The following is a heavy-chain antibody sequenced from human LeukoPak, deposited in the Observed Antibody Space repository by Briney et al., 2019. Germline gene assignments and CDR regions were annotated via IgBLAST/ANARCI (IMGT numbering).Heavy chain of an antibody. V-gene: IGHV3-23*01. CDR2: ISSSGSST. CDR1: GFTFSSYA. Sequence: GGSLRLSCAASGFTFSSYAMSWVRQAPGKGLEWVSAISSSGSSTYYADSVKGRFTISRDNSKNTLYLQMNSLRAEDTAVYYCAKDRYSSSWYRIFDYWGQGTLVTVSS. J-gene: IGHJ4*02. D-gene: IGHD6-13*01. CDR3: AKDRYSSSWYRIFDY.